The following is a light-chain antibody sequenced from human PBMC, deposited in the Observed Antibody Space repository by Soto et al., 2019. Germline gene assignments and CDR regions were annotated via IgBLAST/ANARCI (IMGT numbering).Light chain of an antibody. V-gene: IGKV3-15*01. CDR2: AAS. CDR1: QTVYSH. J-gene: IGKJ1*01. CDR3: QQYSEWPWT. Sequence: EMVMTQSPVTLSVSPGERATLSCRANQTVYSHLAWYQQKRGQAPRLLFYAASTGATGIPARFSGSGSGTEFTLTITSLQSEDSAVYYCQQYSEWPWTFGQGTKVEI.